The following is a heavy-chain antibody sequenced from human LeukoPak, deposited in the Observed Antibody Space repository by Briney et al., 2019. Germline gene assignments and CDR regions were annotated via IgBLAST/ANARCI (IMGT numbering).Heavy chain of an antibody. D-gene: IGHD4-11*01. V-gene: IGHV4-34*01. CDR1: GGSFSGYY. Sequence: LSETLSLTCAVYGGSFSGYYWSWIRQPPGKGLEWIGEINHSGSTNYNPSLKSRVTISVDTSKNQFSLKLSSVTAADTAVYYCARTTVTDPRLSYYYYYYMDVWGKGTTVTVSS. CDR3: ARTTVTDPRLSYYYYYYMDV. J-gene: IGHJ6*03. CDR2: INHSGST.